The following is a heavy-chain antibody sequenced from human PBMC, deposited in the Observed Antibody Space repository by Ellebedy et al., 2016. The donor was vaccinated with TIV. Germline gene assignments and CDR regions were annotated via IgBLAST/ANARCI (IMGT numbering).Heavy chain of an antibody. V-gene: IGHV5-10-1*01. Sequence: GESLKISCTGSGYNFSSYFIGWVRQMPGKGLEWMGKINPSDSDTNYSPSFQGHVSFSADTSISTAYLQWSGLKASDTAMYYCATQLERRGGASSWGQGTLVTVSS. CDR1: GYNFSSYF. D-gene: IGHD5-24*01. CDR2: INPSDSDT. CDR3: ATQLERRGGASS. J-gene: IGHJ5*02.